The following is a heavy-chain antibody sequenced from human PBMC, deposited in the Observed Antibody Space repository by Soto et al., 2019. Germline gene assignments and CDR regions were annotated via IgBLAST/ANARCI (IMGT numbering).Heavy chain of an antibody. D-gene: IGHD6-13*01. Sequence: GGSLRLSCAASGFTFSSYAMHWVRQAPGKGLEWVAVISYDGSNKYYADSVKGRFTISRDNSKNTLYLQMNSLRAEDTAVYYCARDLEGEAEAGNDYWGQGTLVTVSS. CDR2: ISYDGSNK. J-gene: IGHJ4*02. CDR1: GFTFSSYA. CDR3: ARDLEGEAEAGNDY. V-gene: IGHV3-30-3*01.